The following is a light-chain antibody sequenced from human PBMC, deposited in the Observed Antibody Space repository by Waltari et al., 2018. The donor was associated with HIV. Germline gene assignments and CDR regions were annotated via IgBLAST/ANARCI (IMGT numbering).Light chain of an antibody. CDR2: LNSDGSH. V-gene: IGLV4-69*01. CDR3: QTWGTGIRV. Sequence: QVVLTQSPSASASLGASVKLTCTLSSGHSNYAIAWHQLQPGKGPRDLMKLNSDGSHTKGDGIPDRFSGSSAGAERYLTISSLQSEDEADYYCQTWGTGIRVFGGGTKLTVL. J-gene: IGLJ3*02. CDR1: SGHSNYA.